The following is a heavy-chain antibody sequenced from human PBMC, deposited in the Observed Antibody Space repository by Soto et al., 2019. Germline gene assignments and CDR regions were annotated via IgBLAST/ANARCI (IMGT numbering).Heavy chain of an antibody. J-gene: IGHJ5*02. CDR1: GYTFTNYG. CDR2: ISAYNGNT. Sequence: QVQLVQSGAEVKKPGASVKVSCKASGYTFTNYGISWVRQAPGQGLEWMRWISAYNGNTKYAQKLQGRVTMTTDTSTSTAYMELRSLRSDDTAAYYCARGVGSGSYYNQYNWFDPWGQGTLVTVSS. CDR3: ARGVGSGSYYNQYNWFDP. V-gene: IGHV1-18*01. D-gene: IGHD3-10*01.